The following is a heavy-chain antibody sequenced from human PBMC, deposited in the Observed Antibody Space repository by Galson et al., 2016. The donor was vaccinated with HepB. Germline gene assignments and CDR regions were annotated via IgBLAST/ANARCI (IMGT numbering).Heavy chain of an antibody. CDR3: ARDRGSGLFHYYGMDV. D-gene: IGHD6-19*01. Sequence: SLRLSCAASGFSFSSYSMNWVRQAPGKGLEWVSYITSSSSTIYYADSVEGRFTISRDNAKNSLFLQMNSLRDEDTAVYYCARDRGSGLFHYYGMDVWGRGTTVTVSS. J-gene: IGHJ6*02. CDR1: GFSFSSYS. CDR2: ITSSSSTI. V-gene: IGHV3-48*02.